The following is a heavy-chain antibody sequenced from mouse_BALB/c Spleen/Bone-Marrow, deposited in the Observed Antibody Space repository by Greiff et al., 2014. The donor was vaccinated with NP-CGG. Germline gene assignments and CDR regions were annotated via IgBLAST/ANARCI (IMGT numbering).Heavy chain of an antibody. CDR2: IDPANGNT. J-gene: IGHJ4*01. V-gene: IGHV14-3*02. D-gene: IGHD1-1*01. Sequence: EVQLQQSGAELVKPGASVKLPYTASGFNIKDTYMHWVKQRPEQGLEWIGRIDPANGNTKYDPKFQGKATITADTSSNTAYLQLSSLTSEDTAVYYCARSRDYGSSYYAMDYWGQGTSVTVSS. CDR1: GFNIKDTY. CDR3: ARSRDYGSSYYAMDY.